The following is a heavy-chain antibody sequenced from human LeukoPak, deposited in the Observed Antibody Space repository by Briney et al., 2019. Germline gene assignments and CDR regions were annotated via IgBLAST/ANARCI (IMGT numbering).Heavy chain of an antibody. V-gene: IGHV1-2*06. CDR1: GYTFNGYY. D-gene: IGHD1-26*01. CDR3: ATDGTVGAPSKTGDY. J-gene: IGHJ4*02. Sequence: GVAVTVPYMASGYTFNGYYIHWVRLAPGHGREWMGRINPKPGVTNYAQKYQDPDTMTRDTSISTAYILFSRLRPDDTPIYYCATDGTVGAPSKTGDYWGQGTLVTVSS. CDR2: INPKPGVT.